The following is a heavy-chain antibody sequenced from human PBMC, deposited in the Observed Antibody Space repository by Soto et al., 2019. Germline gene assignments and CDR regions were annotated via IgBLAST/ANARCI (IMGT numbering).Heavy chain of an antibody. CDR3: ASSYGSGYRAFDY. V-gene: IGHV1-69*02. CDR1: GGTFSSYT. Sequence: SVKVSCKASGGTFSSYTINWVRQAPGLGLEWMGRVNPILSLSNYAQRFQGRVTMTADKSTSTAYMELRSLRSEDTAIYYCASSYGSGYRAFDYWGQGALVTVSS. J-gene: IGHJ4*02. D-gene: IGHD3-10*01. CDR2: VNPILSLS.